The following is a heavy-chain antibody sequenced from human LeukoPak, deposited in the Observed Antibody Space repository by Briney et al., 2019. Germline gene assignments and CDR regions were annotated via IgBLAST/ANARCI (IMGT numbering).Heavy chain of an antibody. CDR1: GGTLSSYA. CDR3: ARAVTTWFDP. D-gene: IGHD4-17*01. V-gene: IGHV1-69*04. J-gene: IGHJ5*02. CDR2: IIPILGIA. Sequence: SVKVSCQDSGGTLSSYAFSWVRQAPGQGIEWVGRIIPILGIANYAQKFPGRVTITADKSTSTAYVELSSLRSEDTAEYYCARAVTTWFDPWGQGTLVTVSS.